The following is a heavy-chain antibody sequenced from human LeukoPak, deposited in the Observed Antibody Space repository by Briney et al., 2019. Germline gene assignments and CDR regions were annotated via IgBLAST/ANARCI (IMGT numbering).Heavy chain of an antibody. CDR2: TYPGDSDT. V-gene: IGHV5-51*01. CDR3: ARHGVTGSSSSPNDY. CDR1: GYSFSTYW. Sequence: GESLKISCQGSGYSFSTYWIAWVRQMPGKGLELMGITYPGDSDTRYSPSFQGQVTISADKSISTAYLQWSSLKVSDSAMYYCARHGVTGSSSSPNDYWGQGTLVTVSS. D-gene: IGHD6-6*01. J-gene: IGHJ4*02.